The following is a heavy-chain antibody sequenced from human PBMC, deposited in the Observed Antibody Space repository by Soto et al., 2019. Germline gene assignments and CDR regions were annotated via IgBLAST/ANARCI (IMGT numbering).Heavy chain of an antibody. CDR2: ISAYNGKK. Sequence: ASANFSFKTSGYTFTCYVISWVRQAPGQVLEWIGWISAYNGKKNYAHKLQGRVTMTTDTSTSTAYMELRSLRSDDTAVYYCARVEAAVSGHWFNPRGQGTLVNDST. D-gene: IGHD6-25*01. CDR3: ARVEAAVSGHWFNP. V-gene: IGHV1-18*04. CDR1: GYTFTCYV. J-gene: IGHJ5*02.